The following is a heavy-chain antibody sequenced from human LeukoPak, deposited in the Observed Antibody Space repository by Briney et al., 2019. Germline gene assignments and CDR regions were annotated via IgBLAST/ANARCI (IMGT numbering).Heavy chain of an antibody. CDR3: ARGVVVPAAIWGGYYYYYMDV. CDR2: IKQDGSEK. V-gene: IGHV3-7*01. J-gene: IGHJ6*03. D-gene: IGHD2-2*02. CDR1: GFTFSSYW. Sequence: GGSLRLSCAAPGFTFSSYWMSWVRQAPGKGLEWVANIKQDGSEKYYVDSVKGRFTISRDNAKNSLYLQMNSPRAEDTAVYYCARGVVVPAAIWGGYYYYYMDVWGKGTTVTVSS.